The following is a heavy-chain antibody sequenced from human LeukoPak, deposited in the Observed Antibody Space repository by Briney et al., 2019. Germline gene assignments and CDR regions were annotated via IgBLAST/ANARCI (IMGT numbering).Heavy chain of an antibody. D-gene: IGHD1-7*01. Sequence: GGSLRLSCAASGFTFSNYWMTWVRQAPGKGLAWVANIKQDGTEKYYVGSVKDRFTISRDNAKNSMYLQMNSLRAEDTAVYYCARHMKLGLPASSGYCYAMVVWGRGTTVTVSS. CDR2: IKQDGTEK. CDR3: ARHMKLGLPASSGYCYAMVV. V-gene: IGHV3-7*01. J-gene: IGHJ6*02. CDR1: GFTFSNYW.